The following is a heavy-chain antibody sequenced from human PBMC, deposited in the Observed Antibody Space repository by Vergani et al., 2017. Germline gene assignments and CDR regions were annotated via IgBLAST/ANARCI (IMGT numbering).Heavy chain of an antibody. CDR3: AADLRWDYGDYXFDP. V-gene: IGHV1-58*02. J-gene: IGHJ5*02. CDR2: IVVGSGNT. CDR1: GFTFTSSA. D-gene: IGHD4-17*01. Sequence: QMQLVQSGPEVKKPGTSVKVSCKASGFTFTSSAMQWVRQARGQRLEWIGWIVVGSGNTNYAQKFQERVTITRDMSTSTAYMELSSLRSEDTAVYYCAADLRWDYGDYXFDPWGQGTLVTVSS.